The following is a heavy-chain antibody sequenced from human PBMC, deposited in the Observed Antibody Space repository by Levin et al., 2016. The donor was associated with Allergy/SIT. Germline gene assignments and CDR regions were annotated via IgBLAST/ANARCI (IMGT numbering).Heavy chain of an antibody. CDR1: GFTFSSHY. CDR3: ARGIAVAGEFDY. CDR2: ISSSSSYT. D-gene: IGHD6-19*01. V-gene: IGHV3-11*05. Sequence: GESLKISCAASGFTFSSHYMSWIRQAPGKGLEWVSYISSSSSYTNYADSVKGRFTISRDNAKNSLYLQMNSLRAEDTAVYYCARGIAVAGEFDYWGQGTLVTVSS. J-gene: IGHJ4*02.